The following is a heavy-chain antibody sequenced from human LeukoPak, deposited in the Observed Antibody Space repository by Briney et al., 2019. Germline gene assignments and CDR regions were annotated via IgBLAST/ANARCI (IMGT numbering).Heavy chain of an antibody. CDR2: IYHSGST. V-gene: IGHV4-39*07. D-gene: IGHD5-12*01. J-gene: IGHJ6*03. Sequence: PSETLSLTCTVSGGSISSGSYYWSWIRQPAGKGLEWIGSIYHSGSTYYNPPLKSRVTISVDTSKNQFSLKLSSVTAADTAVYYCARVDSGYDSGVDYYYMDVWGKGTTVTVSS. CDR3: ARVDSGYDSGVDYYYMDV. CDR1: GGSISSGSYY.